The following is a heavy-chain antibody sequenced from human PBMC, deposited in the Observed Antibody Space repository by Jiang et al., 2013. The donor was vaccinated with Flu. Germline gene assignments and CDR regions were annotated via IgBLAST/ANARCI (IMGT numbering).Heavy chain of an antibody. D-gene: IGHD2-2*01. CDR2: VYSTGST. Sequence: GSGLVKPSETLSLTCTVSGGSINSYYWTWIRQPPGKGLEWIGYVYSTGSTNYNPSLKSRVTISVDTSKNQFSLKLYSVTAADTAVYFCAREASPVVGTYSQYYYYMDVWGKGTTVTVSS. CDR3: AREASPVVGTYSQYYYYMDV. J-gene: IGHJ6*03. CDR1: GGSINSYY. V-gene: IGHV4-59*01.